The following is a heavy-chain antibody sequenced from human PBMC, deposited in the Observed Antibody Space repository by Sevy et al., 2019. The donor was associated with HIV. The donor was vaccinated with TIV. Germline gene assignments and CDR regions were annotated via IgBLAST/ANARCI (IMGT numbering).Heavy chain of an antibody. CDR2: INPSGGST. Sequence: ASVKVSCKASGYTFMNYYMHWVRQAPGQGLEWMGVINPSGGSTTSAQKFQGRVTMTSDTSTSTVYIELSSLRSEDTAVYYCVRDQGYGYGMDVWGQGTTVTVSS. CDR3: VRDQGYGYGMDV. CDR1: GYTFMNYY. J-gene: IGHJ6*02. D-gene: IGHD5-18*01. V-gene: IGHV1-46*03.